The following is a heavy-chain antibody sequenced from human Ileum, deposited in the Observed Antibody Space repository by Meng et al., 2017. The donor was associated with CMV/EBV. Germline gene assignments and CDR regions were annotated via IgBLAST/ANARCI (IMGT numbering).Heavy chain of an antibody. CDR1: GYSFTSLG. J-gene: IGHJ4*02. CDR2: INGGNGDT. Sequence: QVQIVQSGAEVKKPGASVRVSCKASGYSFTSLGMHWVRQTPGQKLEWMGYINGGNGDTAFSPKAQGRVTITRDTSASTAYMELSGLISDDTAVYYCARVRNPSRFGELSADYWGQGTLVTVSS. CDR3: ARVRNPSRFGELSADY. D-gene: IGHD3-16*02. V-gene: IGHV1-3*01.